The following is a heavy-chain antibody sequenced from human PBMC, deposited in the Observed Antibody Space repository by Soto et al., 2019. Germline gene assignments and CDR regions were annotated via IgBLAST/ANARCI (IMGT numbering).Heavy chain of an antibody. CDR2: ISAYNGNT. CDR3: AREEDCSSTSCVGPDAFDI. V-gene: IGHV1-18*01. CDR1: GYTFTSYG. D-gene: IGHD2-2*01. Sequence: ASVKVSCKASGYTFTSYGISWVRQAPGQGLEWMGWISAYNGNTNYAQKLQGRVTMTTDTSTSTAYMELRSLRSDDTAVYYCAREEDCSSTSCVGPDAFDIWGQGTMVTVSS. J-gene: IGHJ3*02.